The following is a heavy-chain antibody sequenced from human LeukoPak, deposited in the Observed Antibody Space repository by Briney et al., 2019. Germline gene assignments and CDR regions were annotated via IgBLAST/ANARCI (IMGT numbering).Heavy chain of an antibody. D-gene: IGHD4-23*01. V-gene: IGHV3-11*01. CDR2: ISSSDSTI. CDR1: GFTFSDYY. Sequence: PGGSLRLSCAGSGFTFSDYYMNWIRQAPGKGLEWVSYISSSDSTIYYADSVKGRFTSSRDNTKNSLFLQMNTLRAEDTAVYYCARKGKLAYYGMDVWGHGTTVTVSS. CDR3: ARKGKLAYYGMDV. J-gene: IGHJ6*02.